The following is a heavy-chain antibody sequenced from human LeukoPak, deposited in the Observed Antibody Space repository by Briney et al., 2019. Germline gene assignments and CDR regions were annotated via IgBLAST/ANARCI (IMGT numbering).Heavy chain of an antibody. CDR3: ARGGYSSGYDWFDP. CDR1: GYTFTSCY. D-gene: IGHD5-18*01. J-gene: IGHJ5*02. V-gene: IGHV1-46*01. Sequence: ASVKVSCKASGYTFTSCYIHWVRQAPGQGLEWMGMINPSGGSTSYAQKFQGRVTMTRDTSTSTVYMELSSLRSKDTAVYNCARGGYSSGYDWFDPWGQGTLVTVSS. CDR2: INPSGGST.